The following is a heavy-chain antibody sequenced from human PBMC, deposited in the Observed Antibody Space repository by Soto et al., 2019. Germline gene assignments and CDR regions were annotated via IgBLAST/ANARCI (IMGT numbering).Heavy chain of an antibody. D-gene: IGHD2-15*01. J-gene: IGHJ4*02. CDR1: GYTFTSYA. CDR2: ISAYNGNT. CDR3: ARAAPRYCSGGSCYSGRDY. V-gene: IGHV1-18*01. Sequence: ASVTVSCKASGYTFTSYAISWVRQATGQGLEWMGWISAYNGNTNYAQKLQGRVTMTTDTSTTTAYMELRSLRSDDTAVYYCARAAPRYCSGGSCYSGRDYWGQGTLVTVSS.